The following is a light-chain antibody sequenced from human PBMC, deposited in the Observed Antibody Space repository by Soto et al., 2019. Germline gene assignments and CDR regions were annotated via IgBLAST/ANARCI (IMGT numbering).Light chain of an antibody. V-gene: IGKV1-39*01. Sequence: DIQMTQSPSSLSASVGDRVTITCLASQSISSYLNWYQQKPGKAPKLLIYAASSLQSGVPSRFSGSGSGTDFTLTISSLQPEDSATYYCQQTFSTPWTFGQGTKV. CDR3: QQTFSTPWT. J-gene: IGKJ1*01. CDR2: AAS. CDR1: QSISSY.